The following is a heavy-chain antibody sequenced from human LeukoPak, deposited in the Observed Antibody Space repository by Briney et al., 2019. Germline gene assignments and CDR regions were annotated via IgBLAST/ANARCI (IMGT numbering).Heavy chain of an antibody. Sequence: GGSLRLSCAASGFTFRNYWMIWVRQAPGKGLEWVASIMQGGSEKYYVDSVKGRFTISRDNALNSLYLQMNSLRAEDTAVYYCARGPYYDTSGYVNWYFDLWGRGTLVKVSS. J-gene: IGHJ2*01. CDR1: GFTFRNYW. CDR2: IMQGGSEK. V-gene: IGHV3-7*01. CDR3: ARGPYYDTSGYVNWYFDL. D-gene: IGHD3-22*01.